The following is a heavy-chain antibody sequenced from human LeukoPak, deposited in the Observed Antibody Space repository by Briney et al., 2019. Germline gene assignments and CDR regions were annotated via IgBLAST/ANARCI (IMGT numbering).Heavy chain of an antibody. CDR2: IRYDGSNK. J-gene: IGHJ4*02. D-gene: IGHD3-10*01. CDR1: GFTFSSYG. Sequence: GGSLRLSGAASGFTFSSYGMHWVRQAPGKGLEWVAFIRYDGSNKYYADSVKGRFTISRDNSKNTLYLQMNSLRAEDTAVYYCAKDIGWFGELLGYFDYWGQGTLVTVSS. V-gene: IGHV3-30*02. CDR3: AKDIGWFGELLGYFDY.